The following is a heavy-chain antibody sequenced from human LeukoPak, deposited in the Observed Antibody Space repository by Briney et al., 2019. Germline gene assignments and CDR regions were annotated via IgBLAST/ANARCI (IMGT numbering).Heavy chain of an antibody. V-gene: IGHV4-4*07. D-gene: IGHD5-12*01. CDR3: AREGGYSGYGPFDY. Sequence: SETLSLTCTVSGGSISSYYWSWIRQPAGKGLEWIGRIYTSGSTNYNPSLKSRVTISVDTSKNQFSLKLSSVTAADTAVYYCAREGGYSGYGPFDYWGQGTLVTVSS. J-gene: IGHJ4*02. CDR2: IYTSGST. CDR1: GGSISSYY.